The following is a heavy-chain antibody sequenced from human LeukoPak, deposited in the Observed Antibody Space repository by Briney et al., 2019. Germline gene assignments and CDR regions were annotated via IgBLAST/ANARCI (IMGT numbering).Heavy chain of an antibody. J-gene: IGHJ4*02. CDR2: IIPILGIA. CDR1: GGTFRNYA. Sequence: SVKVPCQASGGTFRNYAISWVRQAPGQGLEWMGRIIPILGIANYAQKFQGRVTITADKSTSTAYMELSSLRSEDTAVYYCARDQDYWGQGTLVTVSS. V-gene: IGHV1-69*04. CDR3: ARDQDY.